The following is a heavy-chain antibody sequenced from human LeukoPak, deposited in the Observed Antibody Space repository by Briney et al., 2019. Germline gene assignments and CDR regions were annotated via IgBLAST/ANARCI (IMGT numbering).Heavy chain of an antibody. CDR3: ARAASSTSCYLGY. V-gene: IGHV4-34*01. D-gene: IGHD2-2*01. Sequence: PSETLSLTCAVYGGSVSGYYWSWIRQPPGKGLEWIGEINHSGSTNYNPSLKSRVTISGDTSKNQFSLKLSSVTAADTAVYYCARAASSTSCYLGYWGQGTLVTVSS. J-gene: IGHJ4*02. CDR2: INHSGST. CDR1: GGSVSGYY.